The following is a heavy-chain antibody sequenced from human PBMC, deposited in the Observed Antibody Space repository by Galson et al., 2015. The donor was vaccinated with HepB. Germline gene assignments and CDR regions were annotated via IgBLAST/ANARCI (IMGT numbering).Heavy chain of an antibody. CDR2: INPSGGST. J-gene: IGHJ4*02. CDR3: ARDPNILYYYDSSAFDY. D-gene: IGHD3-22*01. Sequence: SVKVSCKASGYTFTSYYMHWVRQAPGQGLEWMGIINPSGGSTSYAQKFQGRVTMTRDTSTSTVYMELSSLRSEDTAVYYCARDPNILYYYDSSAFDYWGQGTLVTVSS. V-gene: IGHV1-46*01. CDR1: GYTFTSYY.